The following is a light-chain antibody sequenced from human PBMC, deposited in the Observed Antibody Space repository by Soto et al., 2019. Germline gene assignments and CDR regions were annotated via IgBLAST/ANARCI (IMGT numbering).Light chain of an antibody. CDR1: SSDVGGYNY. J-gene: IGLJ3*02. CDR3: SSYAGSNNWV. CDR2: EVS. V-gene: IGLV2-8*01. Sequence: QSALTQPPSASGSPGQSVTISCTGTSSDVGGYNYVSWYQQHPGKAPKLMIYEVSKRPSGVPDHFSGSKSGNTASLTVSGLQAEDEADYYCSSYAGSNNWVFGEGTQLTFL.